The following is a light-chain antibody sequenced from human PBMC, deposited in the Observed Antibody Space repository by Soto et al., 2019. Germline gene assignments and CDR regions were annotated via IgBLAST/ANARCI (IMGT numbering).Light chain of an antibody. CDR1: QSVNDNY. CDR2: GAS. Sequence: EIVLTQSPGTLSLSPRERATLSCRASQSVNDNYLAWYQHKPGQAPRLLIYGASSRAHGIPDSFSGSGSGTDFTRTISTLQPEDFAIYYCQQYAASPRTFGQGTQVEVK. V-gene: IGKV3-20*01. J-gene: IGKJ1*01. CDR3: QQYAASPRT.